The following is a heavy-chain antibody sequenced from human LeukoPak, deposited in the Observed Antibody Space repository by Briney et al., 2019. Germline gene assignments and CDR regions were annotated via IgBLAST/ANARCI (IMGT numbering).Heavy chain of an antibody. CDR2: INHSGST. Sequence: SETLSLTCAVYGGSFSGYYWSWIRQPPGKGLEWIGEINHSGSTNYNPSLKSRVTISEDTSKNQFSLKLSSVTAADTAVYYCARAYPYYYDSSGANDYWGQGTLVTVSS. V-gene: IGHV4-34*01. CDR3: ARAYPYYYDSSGANDY. D-gene: IGHD3-22*01. J-gene: IGHJ4*02. CDR1: GGSFSGYY.